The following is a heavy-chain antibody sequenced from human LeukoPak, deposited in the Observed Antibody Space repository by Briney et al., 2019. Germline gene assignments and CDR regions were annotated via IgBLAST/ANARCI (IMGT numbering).Heavy chain of an antibody. Sequence: GASVKVSCKASGGTFSSYAISWVRQAPGQGLEWMGGFIPIFGTANYAQKFQGRVTITADESTSTAYMELSSLRSEDTAVYHCARRASGYCSGGSCPTDHNWFDPWGQGTLVTVSS. CDR3: ARRASGYCSGGSCPTDHNWFDP. D-gene: IGHD2-15*01. J-gene: IGHJ5*02. V-gene: IGHV1-69*13. CDR2: FIPIFGTA. CDR1: GGTFSSYA.